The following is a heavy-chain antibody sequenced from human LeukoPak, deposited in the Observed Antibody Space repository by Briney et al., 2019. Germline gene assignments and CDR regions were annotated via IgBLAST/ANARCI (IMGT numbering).Heavy chain of an antibody. D-gene: IGHD2-2*01. Sequence: SVKVSCKASGGTFSSYAISWVRQAPGQGLEWMGGIIPIFGTANYAQKFQGRVTITADESTSTAYMELSSLRSEDAAVYYCARSLPATPFQTLTYYYYYMDVWGKGTTVTVSS. CDR2: IIPIFGTA. J-gene: IGHJ6*03. CDR3: ARSLPATPFQTLTYYYYYMDV. CDR1: GGTFSSYA. V-gene: IGHV1-69*13.